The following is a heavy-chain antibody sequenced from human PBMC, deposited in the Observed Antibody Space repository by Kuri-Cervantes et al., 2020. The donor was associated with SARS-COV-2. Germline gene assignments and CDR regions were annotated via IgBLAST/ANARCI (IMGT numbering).Heavy chain of an antibody. CDR2: IFSNDEK. Sequence: SGPTLGQPTETLTLTFTVSGFSLSNARMGVSWIRQPPGKALEWLAHIFSNDEKSYSTSLKSRLTISKDTSKSQVVLTMTNMDPVDTATYYCARIRLEYYYYYYMDVWGKGTTVTVSS. J-gene: IGHJ6*03. D-gene: IGHD1-1*01. CDR3: ARIRLEYYYYYYMDV. V-gene: IGHV2-26*01. CDR1: GFSLSNARMG.